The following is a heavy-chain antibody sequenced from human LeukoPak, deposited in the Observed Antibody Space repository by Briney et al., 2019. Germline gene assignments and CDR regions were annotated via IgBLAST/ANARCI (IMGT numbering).Heavy chain of an antibody. J-gene: IGHJ4*02. V-gene: IGHV3-48*01. Sequence: GGSLRLSCAVSVFPFSSYSMNWVRQAPGKGLEWVSYISASGSNIYYLDAVKGRFTVSRDNAMNSLFLQMDRPRAEDTAIYYCVRVKGTYFDFWGQGTPVTVSS. D-gene: IGHD1-1*01. CDR2: ISASGSNI. CDR3: VRVKGTYFDF. CDR1: VFPFSSYS.